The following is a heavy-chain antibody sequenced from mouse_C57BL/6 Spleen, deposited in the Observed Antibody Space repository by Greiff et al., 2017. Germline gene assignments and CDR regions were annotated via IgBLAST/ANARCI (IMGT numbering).Heavy chain of an antibody. CDR1: GYTFTDYY. V-gene: IGHV1-19*01. CDR3: ARSEAFDY. CDR2: ISPYNGGT. D-gene: IGHD3-2*02. J-gene: IGHJ2*01. Sequence: VQLQQSGPVLVKPGASVKMSCKASGYTFTDYYMNWVKQSHGKSLEWIGVISPYNGGTSYNQKFKGKATLTVDKSSSTAYMELNSLTSDDSAVYCGARSEAFDYWGQGTTLTVSS.